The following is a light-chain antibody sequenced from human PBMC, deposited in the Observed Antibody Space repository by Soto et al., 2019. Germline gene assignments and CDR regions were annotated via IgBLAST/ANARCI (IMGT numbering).Light chain of an antibody. CDR2: EGS. Sequence: QSVLAQPASVSGSPGQSITISCTGTSSDVGSYSLVSWYQQHPGKAPKLMIYEGSKRPSGVSNRFSGSKSGNTASLTISGLQAEDEADYYCSSYAGKSTFGVFGSGTKVTVL. V-gene: IGLV2-23*03. J-gene: IGLJ1*01. CDR3: SSYAGKSTFGV. CDR1: SSDVGSYSL.